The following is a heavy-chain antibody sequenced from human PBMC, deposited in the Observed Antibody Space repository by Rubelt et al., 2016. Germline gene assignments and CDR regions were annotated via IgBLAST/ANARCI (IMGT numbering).Heavy chain of an antibody. CDR2: TYYSGST. J-gene: IGHJ6*02. CDR1: GGSISSSSYY. V-gene: IGHV4-39*01. D-gene: IGHD6-13*01. Sequence: QVQLQESGPGLVKPSETLSLTCTVSGGSISSSSYYWGWIRQPPGKWLEWIGSTYYSGSTYYNPSLKGVLTISVDTSKNQYSLELSSVTAADTAVYYCARRDANGYSSIRSYGIDVWGQGTTVTDSS. CDR3: ARRDANGYSSIRSYGIDV.